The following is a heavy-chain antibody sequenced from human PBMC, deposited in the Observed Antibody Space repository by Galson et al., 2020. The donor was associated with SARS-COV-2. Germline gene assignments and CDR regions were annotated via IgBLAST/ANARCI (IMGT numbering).Heavy chain of an antibody. D-gene: IGHD6-19*01. CDR1: GFTFSIYA. CDR3: ARDLSGWYHGVDY. V-gene: IGHV3-30*04. CDR2: IRYDGSDK. Sequence: GESLKISCAASGFTFSIYAMHWVRQAPGKGLEWVAVIRYDGSDKYYADSVKGRFTISRDNSKNTLFLQMNSLRAEDTAVYSCARDLSGWYHGVDYWGQGTLVTVSS. J-gene: IGHJ4*02.